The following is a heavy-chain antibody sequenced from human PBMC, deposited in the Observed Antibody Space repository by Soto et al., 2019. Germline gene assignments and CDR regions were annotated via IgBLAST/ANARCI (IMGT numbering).Heavy chain of an antibody. CDR1: GGTFRTYA. Sequence: QVQLLQSGAEVKKPGSSVRISCEASGGTFRTYAISWVRQAPGQGLEWMEEMIPIFGTVNYVQRIQGRGTTTADESTTTVYMHLRSLRSEDTAVYYCAKGAVAGTPTSYYYYGMDVWGQGTTVTVSS. CDR2: MIPIFGTV. V-gene: IGHV1-69*12. D-gene: IGHD6-19*01. CDR3: AKGAVAGTPTSYYYYGMDV. J-gene: IGHJ6*02.